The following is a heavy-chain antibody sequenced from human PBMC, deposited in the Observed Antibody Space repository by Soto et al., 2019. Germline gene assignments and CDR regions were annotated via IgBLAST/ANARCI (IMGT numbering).Heavy chain of an antibody. CDR3: ARDRILGATRFDT. D-gene: IGHD1-26*01. Sequence: QVQLQESGPGLVKPSQTLSLTCTVSGGSISSGDYYWSWSRPPPGKGLEWIGYIYYSGSTYYNPSLKSRVTISVDTYKNQFPLMLSAVTAADAAVYYGARDRILGATRFDTWGQGTLVTVSS. CDR1: GGSISSGDYY. CDR2: IYYSGST. V-gene: IGHV4-30-4*01. J-gene: IGHJ4*02.